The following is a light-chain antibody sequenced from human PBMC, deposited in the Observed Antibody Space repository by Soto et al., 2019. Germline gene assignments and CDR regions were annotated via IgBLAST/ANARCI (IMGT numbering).Light chain of an antibody. Sequence: DIQMTQSPSTLSASVGDSVTITCRASQSISTWLAWYQQKPGKAPKLLIYDASSLEGGVPSRFSGSRSGTEFTLTISGLQPDDFATYYCQQYNSFSWTFGQGTKVDIK. J-gene: IGKJ1*01. V-gene: IGKV1-5*01. CDR1: QSISTW. CDR2: DAS. CDR3: QQYNSFSWT.